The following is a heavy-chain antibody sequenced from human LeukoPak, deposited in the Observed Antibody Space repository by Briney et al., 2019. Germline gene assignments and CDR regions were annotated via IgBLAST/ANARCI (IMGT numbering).Heavy chain of an antibody. D-gene: IGHD2-2*01. Sequence: SLRLSCAASGFTFSRYGMHWVRQAPGKGLEGVAVILYDGSEKFYADSLKGRLTIFRDNSQNSLYLQMNSLRAEDTAVYYCAKCPGRSTSCYSFAYWGQGTLVTVSS. CDR1: GFTFSRYG. V-gene: IGHV3-30*18. J-gene: IGHJ4*02. CDR3: AKCPGRSTSCYSFAY. CDR2: ILYDGSEK.